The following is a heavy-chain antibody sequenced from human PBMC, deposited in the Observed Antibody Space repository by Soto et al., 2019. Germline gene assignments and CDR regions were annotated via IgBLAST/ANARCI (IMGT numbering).Heavy chain of an antibody. D-gene: IGHD3-3*02. CDR1: GGSIGSNNW. V-gene: IGHV4-4*02. Sequence: PSETLSLTCAVTGGSIGSNNWWSWVRQPTGKGLEWIGEIYHSGSTNYNPSLKSRVTISVDKSKNQFSLKLSSVTAADTAVYYCARVLGNDAFDIWGQGTMVT. J-gene: IGHJ3*02. CDR3: ARVLGNDAFDI. CDR2: IYHSGST.